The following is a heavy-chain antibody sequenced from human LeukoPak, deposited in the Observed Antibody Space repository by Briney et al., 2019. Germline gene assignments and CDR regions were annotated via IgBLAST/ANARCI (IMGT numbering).Heavy chain of an antibody. CDR3: ARQAATATQFDY. Sequence: SETLSLTCTVSGGSITSYHWGCIRQPPGKGLELMGCIHYSGGTNYNPSLKSRVTISVDTSKNQFSLKLSSVTAADTAVYYCARQAATATQFDYWGQGTLVTVSS. CDR1: GGSITSYH. J-gene: IGHJ4*02. CDR2: IHYSGGT. V-gene: IGHV4-59*12. D-gene: IGHD2-15*01.